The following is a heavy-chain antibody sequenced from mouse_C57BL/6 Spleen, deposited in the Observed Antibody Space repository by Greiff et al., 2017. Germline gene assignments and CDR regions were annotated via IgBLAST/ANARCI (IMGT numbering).Heavy chain of an antibody. D-gene: IGHD2-4*01. Sequence: VQLQQSGAELVKPGASVKISCKASGYAFSSYWMNWVKQRPGKGLEWIGQIYPGDGDTNYNGKFKGKATLTADKSSSTAYMQLSSLTSEDSAVYFCARGTIYDYDPCFGYWGQGTTLTVSS. CDR2: IYPGDGDT. V-gene: IGHV1-80*01. CDR3: ARGTIYDYDPCFGY. J-gene: IGHJ2*01. CDR1: GYAFSSYW.